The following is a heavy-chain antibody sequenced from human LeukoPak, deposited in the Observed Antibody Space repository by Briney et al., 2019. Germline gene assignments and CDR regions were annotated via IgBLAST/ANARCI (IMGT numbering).Heavy chain of an antibody. CDR1: GGSFSGYY. J-gene: IGHJ6*02. CDR3: ARGRKTTTSITGTTRYYYYGMDA. D-gene: IGHD1-7*01. Sequence: SETLSLTCAVYGGSFSGYYWSWIRQPPGKGLEWIGEINHSGSTNYNPSLKSRVTISVDTSKNQFSLKLSSVTAADTAVYYCARGRKTTTSITGTTRYYYYGMDAWGQGTTVTVSS. V-gene: IGHV4-34*01. CDR2: INHSGST.